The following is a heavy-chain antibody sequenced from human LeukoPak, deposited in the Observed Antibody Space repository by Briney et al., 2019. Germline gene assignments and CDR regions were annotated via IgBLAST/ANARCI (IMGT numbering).Heavy chain of an antibody. CDR3: ATLIGGSEDYSGH. Sequence: GGSLRLSCAASGFTFRNAWMSWVRQARGKELEGVGRVNTKGGDGVGVTIDYGESVKGMFTISRDDSRDTLFLEMNGLNTEDTAVYYCATLIGGSEDYSGHWGQGTLVTVSS. CDR2: VNTKGGDGVGVTI. CDR1: GFTFRNAW. J-gene: IGHJ4*02. V-gene: IGHV3-15*01. D-gene: IGHD2-15*01.